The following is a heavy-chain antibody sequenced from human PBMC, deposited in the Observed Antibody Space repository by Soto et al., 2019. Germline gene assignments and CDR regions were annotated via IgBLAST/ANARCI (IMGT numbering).Heavy chain of an antibody. CDR1: GGSFSGYY. D-gene: IGHD4-17*01. J-gene: IGHJ4*02. CDR2: INHSGST. CDR3: ARASRGDQYYYFDY. V-gene: IGHV4-34*01. Sequence: PSETLSLTCAVYGGSFSGYYWSWIRQPPGKGLEWIGEINHSGSTNYNPSLKSRVTISVDTSKNQFSLKLSSVTAADTAVYYCARASRGDQYYYFDYWGQGTLVTVSS.